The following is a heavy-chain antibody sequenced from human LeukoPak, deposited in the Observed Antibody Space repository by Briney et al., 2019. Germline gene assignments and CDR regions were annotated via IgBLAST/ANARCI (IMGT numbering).Heavy chain of an antibody. CDR3: SRPDCSTTRCYGDYYYYAMNV. CDR1: GXSFTSYW. J-gene: IGHJ6*02. D-gene: IGHD2-2*01. CDR2: IDPSDSYI. Sequence: GESLRISFKGSGXSFTSYWINWVRQMPGKGLEWVGRIDPSDSYIEYGPSFQGHVTISADKSISTAYLQWSSLKASDTAMYYCSRPDCSTTRCYGDYYYYAMNVWGQGTTVTVSS. V-gene: IGHV5-10-1*01.